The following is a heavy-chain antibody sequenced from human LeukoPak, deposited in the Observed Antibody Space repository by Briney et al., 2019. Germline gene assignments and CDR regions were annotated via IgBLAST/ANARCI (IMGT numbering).Heavy chain of an antibody. J-gene: IGHJ4*02. Sequence: GGSLRLSCAASGFTFSSYWMHWVRQAPGKGLEWVSSIFPSGGEIHYADSVRGRFTISRDNSKSTLSLQMNSLRAEDTAIYYCATYRQVLLPFESWGQGTLVTVSS. CDR3: ATYRQVLLPFES. CDR2: IFPSGGEI. D-gene: IGHD2-8*02. CDR1: GFTFSSYW. V-gene: IGHV3-23*01.